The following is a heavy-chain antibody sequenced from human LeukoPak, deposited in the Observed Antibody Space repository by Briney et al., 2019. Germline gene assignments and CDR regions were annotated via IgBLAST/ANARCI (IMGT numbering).Heavy chain of an antibody. CDR2: ISQDGNEK. J-gene: IGHJ4*01. CDR1: GFTFTSYW. V-gene: IGHV3-7*01. D-gene: IGHD6-13*01. Sequence: GGSLTLSCAVSGFTFTSYWMNWVRQAPGKGLEWVALISQDGNEKSFVDSVKRRFTISTDNTKNSLYLQRSSLRADDTAVYCCARDATAAGLSLDLWGQGTLVTVSS. CDR3: ARDATAAGLSLDL.